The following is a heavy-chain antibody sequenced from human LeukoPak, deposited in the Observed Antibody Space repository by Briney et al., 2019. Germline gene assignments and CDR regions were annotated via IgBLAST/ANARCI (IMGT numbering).Heavy chain of an antibody. Sequence: SETLSLTCSVSGGSISRYYWSWIRQPPGKGLEWIGYIDYSGTTDYNPSLKSRVTISVDTSKNQFSLRLNSVTAADTAGYYCARGTGYYYDSGGTLTMWFDPWGQGTLVTVSS. J-gene: IGHJ5*02. V-gene: IGHV4-59*01. CDR3: ARGTGYYYDSGGTLTMWFDP. CDR1: GGSISRYY. CDR2: IDYSGTT. D-gene: IGHD3-22*01.